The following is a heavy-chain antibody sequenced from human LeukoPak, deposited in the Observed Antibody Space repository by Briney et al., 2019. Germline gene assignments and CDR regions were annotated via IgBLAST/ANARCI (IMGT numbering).Heavy chain of an antibody. CDR2: ISAYNGNT. CDR1: GYTFTSYG. J-gene: IGHJ5*02. Sequence: GASVKVSCKASGYTFTSYGISWVRQAPGQGLEWMGWISAYNGNTNYAQKLQGRVTMTTDTSTSTAYMGLRSLRSDDTAVYYCAGLYCSSTSCTYNWFDPWGQGTLVTVSS. CDR3: AGLYCSSTSCTYNWFDP. D-gene: IGHD2-2*01. V-gene: IGHV1-18*01.